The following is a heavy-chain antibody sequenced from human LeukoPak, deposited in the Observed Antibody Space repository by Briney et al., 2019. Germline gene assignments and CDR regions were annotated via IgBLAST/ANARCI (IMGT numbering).Heavy chain of an antibody. D-gene: IGHD2-15*01. CDR2: ISWNSGSI. Sequence: PGRSLRLSCAASGFTFDVYAMHWVRQAPGKGLEWVSGISWNSGSIGYADSVKGRFTISRDNAENSLYLQMNSLRAEDTALYYCAKGEGYCRGGNCWNWFDPWGQGTLVTVSS. V-gene: IGHV3-9*01. CDR1: GFTFDVYA. CDR3: AKGEGYCRGGNCWNWFDP. J-gene: IGHJ5*02.